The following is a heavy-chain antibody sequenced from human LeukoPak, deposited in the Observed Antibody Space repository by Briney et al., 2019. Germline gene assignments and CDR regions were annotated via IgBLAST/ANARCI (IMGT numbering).Heavy chain of an antibody. D-gene: IGHD3-10*01. J-gene: IGHJ4*02. CDR2: IRSKANSYAT. V-gene: IGHV3-73*01. CDR1: GFTFSGSA. Sequence: PGGSLRLSCAASGFTFSGSAMHWVRQASGKRLEWVGRIRSKANSYATAYAASMKGRFTISRDDSKNTTYLQMNSLKTEDTATYYCTRLTLRGGESLLYYWGQGTLVTVSS. CDR3: TRLTLRGGESLLYY.